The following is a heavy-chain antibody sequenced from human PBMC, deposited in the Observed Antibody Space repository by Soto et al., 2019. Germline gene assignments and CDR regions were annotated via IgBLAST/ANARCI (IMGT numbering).Heavy chain of an antibody. Sequence: QVLLQQWGAGLLKPSETLSLTCAVYGGSFSDYYWSWIRQPPGKGLEWIGEITHSGSTNYNPSLKSRVTISLDTSKSQCSLKLSSVTAADTAVYYCARSGPLYYYGSGRLDVWGKGTAVTVSS. D-gene: IGHD3-10*01. CDR2: ITHSGST. CDR3: ARSGPLYYYGSGRLDV. J-gene: IGHJ6*04. V-gene: IGHV4-34*01. CDR1: GGSFSDYY.